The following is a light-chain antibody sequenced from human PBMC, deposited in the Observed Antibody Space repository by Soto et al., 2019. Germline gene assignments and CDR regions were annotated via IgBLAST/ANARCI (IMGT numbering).Light chain of an antibody. CDR1: QGGIYNY. V-gene: IGKV3-20*01. CDR3: QQYGSSPET. Sequence: EVVLTQAPDILSLSPGERATLSCRASQGGIYNYLAWYQQRPGQAPRLLISAASDRATGIPDRFSGSQSGTDFTLTINKLEPEDFAVYYCQQYGSSPETFGQGTK. CDR2: AAS. J-gene: IGKJ2*01.